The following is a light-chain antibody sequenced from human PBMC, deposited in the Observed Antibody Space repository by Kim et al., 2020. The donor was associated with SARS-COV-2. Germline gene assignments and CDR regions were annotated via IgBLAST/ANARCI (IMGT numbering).Light chain of an antibody. CDR1: QSVSGTY. CDR2: GAS. CDR3: QQYGSSSRWT. V-gene: IGKV3-20*01. Sequence: PGERATLSCRASQSVSGTYLAWYQQKPGQAPRLLIYGASSRATGIPDRFSGSGSGTDFTLTINRLEPEDFAVYYRQQYGSSSRWTFGQGTKVDIK. J-gene: IGKJ1*01.